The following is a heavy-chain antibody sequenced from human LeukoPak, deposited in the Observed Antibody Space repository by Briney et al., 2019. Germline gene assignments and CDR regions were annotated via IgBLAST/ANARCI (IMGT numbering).Heavy chain of an antibody. CDR2: ISWNSGNI. V-gene: IGHV3-9*01. CDR1: GFKFDDYG. J-gene: IGHJ4*02. Sequence: GGSLRLSCAASGFKFDDYGMHWVRQPPGKGLEWVSGISWNSGNIGYADSVEGRFTISRDDAKNSLYLQMNSLRAEDTALYFCTRASPPFGGVVAPSYYFDYWGLGTLVTVYS. D-gene: IGHD3-16*02. CDR3: TRASPPFGGVVAPSYYFDY.